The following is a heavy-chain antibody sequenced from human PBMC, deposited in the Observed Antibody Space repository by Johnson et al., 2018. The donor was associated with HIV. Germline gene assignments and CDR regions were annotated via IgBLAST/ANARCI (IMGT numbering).Heavy chain of an antibody. CDR1: GFTFSSYG. J-gene: IGHJ3*01. CDR3: ARKQWLEIPSDALDV. Sequence: QVQLVESGGGVVQPGGSLRLSCAASGFTFSSYGMHWVRQAPGKGLEWVAVIWYDGSNKYHADSVKGRFTISRDNSKNTVYLQMNSLRVEDTSVYYCARKQWLEIPSDALDVWGQGTMVTVSS. CDR2: IWYDGSNK. D-gene: IGHD6-19*01. V-gene: IGHV3-30*02.